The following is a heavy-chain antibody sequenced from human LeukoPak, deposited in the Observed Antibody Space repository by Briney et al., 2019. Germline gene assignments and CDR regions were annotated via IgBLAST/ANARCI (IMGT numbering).Heavy chain of an antibody. D-gene: IGHD2-15*01. CDR1: GFAFNMFA. Sequence: PGGSLRLSCAGTGFAFNMFAIDWVRQAPGKGLEWVSGLSRGGSTTNYADSVKGRFTISRDKSQNSVFLQLNSLRPEDTAVYYCARQQRIRHCSEGVCTEGYYFDYWGQGTLVTVYS. CDR2: LSRGGSTT. CDR3: ARQQRIRHCSEGVCTEGYYFDY. V-gene: IGHV3-23*01. J-gene: IGHJ4*02.